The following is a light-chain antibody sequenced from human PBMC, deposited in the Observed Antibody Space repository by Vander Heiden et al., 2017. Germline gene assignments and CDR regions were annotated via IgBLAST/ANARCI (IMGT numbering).Light chain of an antibody. Sequence: EIVMTQSPPPLSVSPGERATLSCRASQSVSSNLAWYQQKPGQAHRLLIYGASTRATGIPARFSGSGSGTEFTLTISSLQSEDFAIYYCQQYNNWPLTFGGGTKVEIK. V-gene: IGKV3-15*01. CDR2: GAS. J-gene: IGKJ4*01. CDR1: QSVSSN. CDR3: QQYNNWPLT.